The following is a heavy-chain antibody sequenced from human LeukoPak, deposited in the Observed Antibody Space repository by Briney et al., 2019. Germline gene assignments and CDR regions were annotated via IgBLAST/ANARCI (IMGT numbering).Heavy chain of an antibody. CDR3: AIGTGGWFDP. J-gene: IGHJ5*02. CDR1: GVSFSGYY. V-gene: IGHV4-34*01. D-gene: IGHD7-27*01. Sequence: PSETLSLTCAVYGVSFSGYYWSWIRQPPGKGLEWIGEINHSGSTNYNPSLKSRVTISVDTSKNQFSLKLSSVTAADTAVYYCAIGTGGWFDPWGQGTLVTVSS. CDR2: INHSGST.